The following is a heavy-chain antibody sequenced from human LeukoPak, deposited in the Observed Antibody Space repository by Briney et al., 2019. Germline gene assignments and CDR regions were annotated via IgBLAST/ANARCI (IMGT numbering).Heavy chain of an antibody. D-gene: IGHD3-16*01. CDR2: IYHTGTI. CDR1: GGSFSTYY. V-gene: IGHV4-34*01. J-gene: IGHJ6*04. Sequence: SETLSLTCAVYGGSFSTYYWNWIRQSPGKGLEWIGEIYHTGTINYNPSLKSRVTISVDKSNNQLFLKLNFVTAADTAVYYCARDLGSSTPSGFWGKGTTVTVSS. CDR3: ARDLGSSTPSGF.